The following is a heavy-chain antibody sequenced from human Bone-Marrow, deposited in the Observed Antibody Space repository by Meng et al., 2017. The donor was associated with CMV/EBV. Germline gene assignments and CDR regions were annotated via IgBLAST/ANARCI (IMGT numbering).Heavy chain of an antibody. V-gene: IGHV1-2*02. D-gene: IGHD3-10*01. CDR3: ARGRTSPLLWFGETRFDY. Sequence: ASVKVSCKASGYTFTGYYMHWVRQAPGQGLEWMGWINPNSGGTNYAQKFQGRVTMTRDTSISTAYMELSSLRSEDTAVYYCARGRTSPLLWFGETRFDYWGQGTLVTVSS. J-gene: IGHJ4*02. CDR1: GYTFTGYY. CDR2: INPNSGGT.